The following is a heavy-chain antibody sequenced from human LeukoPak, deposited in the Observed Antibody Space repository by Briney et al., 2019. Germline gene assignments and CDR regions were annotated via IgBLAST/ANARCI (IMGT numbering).Heavy chain of an antibody. V-gene: IGHV4-59*01. CDR2: IYHSGST. J-gene: IGHJ4*02. D-gene: IGHD5-12*01. CDR1: GGSISTYY. Sequence: TSQTLSLTCTVSGGSISTYYWSWIRQPPGKGLEWIGYIYHSGSTNYNPSLKSRITISVDTSQNQFSLKLSSVTAADTAVYYCARDGYSGSDALWGQGTLVTVSS. CDR3: ARDGYSGSDAL.